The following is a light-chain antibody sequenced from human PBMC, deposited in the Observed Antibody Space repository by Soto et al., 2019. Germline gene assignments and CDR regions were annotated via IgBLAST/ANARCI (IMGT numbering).Light chain of an antibody. CDR2: DAS. J-gene: IGKJ1*01. Sequence: DIQMTQSPSTLSASVGDRVTITCRASQSISSWLAWYQQKPGKAPKLLIYDASSLESGVPSRFSGSGSGTEFTLTISSLQPDDFATYYCQQHKSYSWTFGQGTKVEIK. CDR1: QSISSW. V-gene: IGKV1-5*01. CDR3: QQHKSYSWT.